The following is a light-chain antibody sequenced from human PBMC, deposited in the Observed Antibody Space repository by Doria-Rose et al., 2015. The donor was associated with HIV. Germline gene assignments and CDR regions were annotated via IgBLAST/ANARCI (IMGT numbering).Light chain of an antibody. CDR1: SSDIGGYDY. V-gene: IGLV2-14*01. Sequence: QSVLIHPASVSGSPGQSITISCTGTSSDIGGYDYVSWYPQHPGKAPKLMISEVNNRPSGVSNRFSGSKSGNTASLTISGLQAEDEADYYCSSYAGTIIDVVFGGGTRLTVL. CDR2: EVN. J-gene: IGLJ2*01. CDR3: SSYAGTIIDVV.